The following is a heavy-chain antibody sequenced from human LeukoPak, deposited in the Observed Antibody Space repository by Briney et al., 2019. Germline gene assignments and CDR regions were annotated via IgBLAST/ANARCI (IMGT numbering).Heavy chain of an antibody. D-gene: IGHD5-12*01. CDR3: ARDGKRGYSGYEVTPFDY. CDR1: GGSISRSAYY. J-gene: IGHJ4*02. V-gene: IGHV4-31*11. CDR2: VYYTGST. Sequence: SETLSLTCAVSGGSISRSAYYWTWVRQHPGRGLEWIGYVYYTGSTYYNPSLNSRLTISVHTSKNQFSLELRSVTVADTAVYYCARDGKRGYSGYEVTPFDYWGQGILVTVSS.